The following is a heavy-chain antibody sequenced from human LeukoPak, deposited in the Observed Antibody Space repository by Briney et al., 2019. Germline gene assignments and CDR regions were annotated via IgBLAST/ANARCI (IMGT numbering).Heavy chain of an antibody. V-gene: IGHV4-34*01. Sequence: PSETLSLTCAVYGGSFSGYYWSWIRQPPEKGLEWIGEIKHSGSTYYNPSLKSRVTMSVDTSKNQFSLKLNSVTAADTAVYYCARGLQLWTPYYFDYWGQGTLVTVSS. CDR2: IKHSGST. CDR1: GGSFSGYY. CDR3: ARGLQLWTPYYFDY. D-gene: IGHD5-18*01. J-gene: IGHJ4*02.